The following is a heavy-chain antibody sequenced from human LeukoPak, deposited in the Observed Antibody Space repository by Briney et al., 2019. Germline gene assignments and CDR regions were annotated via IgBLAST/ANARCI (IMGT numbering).Heavy chain of an antibody. Sequence: GGSLRLSCAASGFTFSSYSMNRVRQAPGKGLEWVSSISSSSSYIYYADSVKGRFTISRDNAKNSLYLQMNSLRAEDTAVYYCASNYYGSGSFDYRGQGTLVTVSS. CDR3: ASNYYGSGSFDY. V-gene: IGHV3-21*01. CDR1: GFTFSSYS. CDR2: ISSSSSYI. D-gene: IGHD3-10*01. J-gene: IGHJ4*02.